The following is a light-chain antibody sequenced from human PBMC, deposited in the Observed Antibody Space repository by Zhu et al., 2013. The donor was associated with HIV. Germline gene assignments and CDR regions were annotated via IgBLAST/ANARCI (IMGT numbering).Light chain of an antibody. CDR1: QLIRIS. J-gene: IGKJ4*01. CDR2: EAS. V-gene: IGKV1-5*01. Sequence: DIQMTQSPSTLSASVGDRVTITCRASQLIRISLAWYQQKPGKAPNLLIYEASTLQGGVPSRFSGSGSGTEFTLTISSLHPDDYSTYYCQQYNTYPVTFGGGTKVEIK. CDR3: QQYNTYPVT.